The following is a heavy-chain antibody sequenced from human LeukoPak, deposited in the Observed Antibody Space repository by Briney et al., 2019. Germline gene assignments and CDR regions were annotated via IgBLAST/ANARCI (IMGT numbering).Heavy chain of an antibody. CDR3: ARVSCSSTSCPGSFDY. CDR1: GGTFSSYA. CDR2: IIPIFGTA. D-gene: IGHD2-2*01. Sequence: SVKVSCKASGGTFSSYAISWVRQAPGQRLEWMGGIIPIFGTANYAQKFQGRVTITADESTSTAYMELSSLRSEDTAVYYCARVSCSSTSCPGSFDYWGQGTLVTVSS. J-gene: IGHJ4*02. V-gene: IGHV1-69*13.